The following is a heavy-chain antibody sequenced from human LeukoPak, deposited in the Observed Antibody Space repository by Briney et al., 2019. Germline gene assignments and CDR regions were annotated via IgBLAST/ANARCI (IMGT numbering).Heavy chain of an antibody. CDR1: GFTFSSYD. CDR3: ARGLPGYRFDY. D-gene: IGHD1-1*01. CDR2: IGTVGDT. Sequence: PGGSLRLSCAASGFTFSSYDMHWVRHPTGKGLEWVSGIGTVGDTYYPGFGKGRFTISRENAKNSLYLQMNSLSAGDTAVYFCARGLPGYRFDYWGQGTLVTVSS. V-gene: IGHV3-13*01. J-gene: IGHJ4*02.